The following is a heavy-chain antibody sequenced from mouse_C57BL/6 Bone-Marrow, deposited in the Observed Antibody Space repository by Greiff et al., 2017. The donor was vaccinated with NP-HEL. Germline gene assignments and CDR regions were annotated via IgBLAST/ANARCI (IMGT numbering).Heavy chain of an antibody. V-gene: IGHV4-1*01. J-gene: IGHJ2*01. CDR3: ARLYYYGSSGFFFDY. CDR2: INPDSSTI. Sequence: ASGVDFSRYWMSWVRRAPGKGLEWIGEINPDSSTINYAPSLKDKFIISRDNAKNTLYLQMSKVRSEDTALYYCARLYYYGSSGFFFDYWGQGTTLTVSS. D-gene: IGHD1-1*01. CDR1: GVDFSRYW.